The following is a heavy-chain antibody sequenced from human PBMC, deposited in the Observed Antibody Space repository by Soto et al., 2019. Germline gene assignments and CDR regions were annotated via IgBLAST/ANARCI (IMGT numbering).Heavy chain of an antibody. D-gene: IGHD6-13*01. V-gene: IGHV3-30*03. J-gene: IGHJ4*02. CDR3: ARETPEGCSSPSDY. CDR1: GFTFSSYG. CDR2: ISYDGSNK. Sequence: LRLSCAASGFTFSSYGMHWVRQAPGKGLEWVAVISYDGSNKYYADSVKGRFTISRDNSKNTLYLQMNSLGAEDTAVYYCARETPEGCSSPSDYWGQGTLVTVSS.